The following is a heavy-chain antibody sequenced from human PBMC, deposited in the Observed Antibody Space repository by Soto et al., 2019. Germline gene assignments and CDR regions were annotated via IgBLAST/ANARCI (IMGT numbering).Heavy chain of an antibody. V-gene: IGHV3-30*18. D-gene: IGHD2-2*01. Sequence: QVQLVESGGGVVQPGRSLRLSCAASGFTFSSYGMHWVRQAPGKGLEWVAVISYDGSNKYYADSVKGRFTISRDNSKNTLYLQMNSLRAEDTAVYYCAKDRGGYCSSTSCYPAYWGQGTLVTVSS. CDR1: GFTFSSYG. CDR3: AKDRGGYCSSTSCYPAY. J-gene: IGHJ4*02. CDR2: ISYDGSNK.